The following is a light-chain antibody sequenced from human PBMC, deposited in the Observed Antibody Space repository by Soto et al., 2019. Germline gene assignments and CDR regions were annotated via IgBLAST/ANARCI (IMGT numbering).Light chain of an antibody. J-gene: IGKJ2*01. CDR1: QTTNTW. CDR2: DAS. CDR3: QQYISYPYT. Sequence: DIQMTQFPSTLSASVGDRVTITCRASQTTNTWLAWYQQKPGTAPKLLIYDASSLEGGVPSRFSASGSGTEFPLNIRRLQPDDLATYDCQQYISYPYTFGQGTKVEIK. V-gene: IGKV1-5*01.